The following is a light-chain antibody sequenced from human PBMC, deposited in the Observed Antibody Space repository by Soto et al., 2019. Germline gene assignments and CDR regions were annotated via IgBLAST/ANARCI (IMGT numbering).Light chain of an antibody. CDR1: QDISSW. CDR2: AAS. CDR3: QQANSFPLT. Sequence: DIQMTQSPSSVSASVGDRVTITCRASQDISSWLAWYQHKPGKAPSLLIYAASSLQSRVPSRFRGSGSGTDFALTIAGLESEDFATYYCQQANSFPLTFGGGTKVEIK. J-gene: IGKJ4*01. V-gene: IGKV1D-12*01.